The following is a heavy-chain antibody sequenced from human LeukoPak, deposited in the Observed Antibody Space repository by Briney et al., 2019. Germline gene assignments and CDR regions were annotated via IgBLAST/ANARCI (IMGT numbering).Heavy chain of an antibody. CDR2: IWYDGSNK. V-gene: IGHV3-33*06. D-gene: IGHD3-22*01. J-gene: IGHJ4*02. CDR1: GFTFSSYG. CDR3: AEDLYYYDSRTYY. Sequence: GRSLRLSCAASGFTFSSYGMHWVRQAPGKGLEWVAVIWYDGSNKYYADSVKGRFTISRDNSKNTLYLQMNSLRAEDTAVYYCAEDLYYYDSRTYYWGQGTLVTVSS.